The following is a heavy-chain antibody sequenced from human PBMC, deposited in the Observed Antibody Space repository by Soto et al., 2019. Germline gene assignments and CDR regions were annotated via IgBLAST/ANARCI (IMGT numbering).Heavy chain of an antibody. V-gene: IGHV4-39*01. CDR2: IYYSGST. Sequence: QLQLQESGPGLVKPSETLSLTCTVSGGSISSSSYYWGWIRQPPGKGLEWIGSIYYSGSTYYNPSLKSRVTISVDTSKNQFSLKLSSVTAADTAVYYCARPGGLVPAAGWFDPWGQGTLVTVSS. CDR1: GGSISSSSYY. CDR3: ARPGGLVPAAGWFDP. D-gene: IGHD2-2*01. J-gene: IGHJ5*02.